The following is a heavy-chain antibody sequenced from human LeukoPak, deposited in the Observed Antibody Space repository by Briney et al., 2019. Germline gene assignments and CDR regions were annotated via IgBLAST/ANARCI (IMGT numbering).Heavy chain of an antibody. CDR2: INPNRGGT. J-gene: IGHJ4*02. CDR3: ARASTVTTIVDY. CDR1: GYTFTGYY. D-gene: IGHD4-17*01. V-gene: IGHV1-2*04. Sequence: ASVKDSCKASGYTFTGYYMHWVRQAPGQGLEWMGWINPNRGGTNYAQKFQGWVTMTRDTSISTAYMELSRLRSDDTAVYYCARASTVTTIVDYWGQGTLVTVSS.